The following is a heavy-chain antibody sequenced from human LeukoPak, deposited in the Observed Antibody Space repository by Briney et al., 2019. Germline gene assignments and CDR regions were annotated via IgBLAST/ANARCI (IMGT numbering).Heavy chain of an antibody. D-gene: IGHD3-10*01. Sequence: GASVKVSCKASGGTFSSYAISWVRQAPGQGLEWMGGIIPIFGTANYAQKFQGRVTITADESTSTAYMELSSLRSEDTAVYYCASSCYGSGSYYNNRRHIHWFDPWGQGTLVTVSS. J-gene: IGHJ5*02. V-gene: IGHV1-69*01. CDR2: IIPIFGTA. CDR1: GGTFSSYA. CDR3: ASSCYGSGSYYNNRRHIHWFDP.